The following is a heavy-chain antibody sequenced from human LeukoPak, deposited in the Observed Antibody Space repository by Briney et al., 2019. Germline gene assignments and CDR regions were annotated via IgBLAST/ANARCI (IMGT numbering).Heavy chain of an antibody. D-gene: IGHD1-14*01. CDR3: AKGTGGGNLDY. CDR1: GFTFSTYG. J-gene: IGHJ4*02. Sequence: GGSLRLSCAASGFTFSTYGMHWVRQAPGKGLEWVTSILYDGSNENYADSVKGRFTISRDNSKNTLYLQMNSLRAEDTAVYYCAKGTGGGNLDYWGQGTLVTVSS. CDR2: ILYDGSNE. V-gene: IGHV3-30*02.